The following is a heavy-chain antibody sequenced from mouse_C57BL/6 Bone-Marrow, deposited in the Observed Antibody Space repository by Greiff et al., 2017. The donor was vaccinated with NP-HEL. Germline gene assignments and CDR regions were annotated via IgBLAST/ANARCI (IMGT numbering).Heavy chain of an antibody. CDR2: IDPSDSYT. Sequence: VQLQQSGAELVMPGASVKLSCKASGYTFTSYWMHWVKQRPGQGLEWIGEIDPSDSYTNYNQKFKGKSTLTVDKSSSTAYMQLSSLTSEDSAVYYCARCDYDGDYYAMDYWGQGTSVTVSS. V-gene: IGHV1-69*01. CDR1: GYTFTSYW. J-gene: IGHJ4*01. CDR3: ARCDYDGDYYAMDY. D-gene: IGHD2-4*01.